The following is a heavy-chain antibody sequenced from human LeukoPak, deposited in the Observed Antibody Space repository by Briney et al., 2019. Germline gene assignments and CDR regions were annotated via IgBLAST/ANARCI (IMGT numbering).Heavy chain of an antibody. V-gene: IGHV3-53*01. Sequence: GGSLRLSCAASGFTVSSNYMNWVRQAPGKGLEWVSVIYSGGSTYYADSVKGRFSISRDNSKNTVHLQMNSLRAEDTAVYYCARVRGDRVDGGYYFDYWGQGTLVTVSS. J-gene: IGHJ4*02. CDR1: GFTVSSNY. CDR2: IYSGGST. CDR3: ARVRGDRVDGGYYFDY. D-gene: IGHD3-16*01.